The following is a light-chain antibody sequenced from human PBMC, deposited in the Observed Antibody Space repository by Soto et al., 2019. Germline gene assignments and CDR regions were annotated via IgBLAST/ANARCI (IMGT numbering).Light chain of an antibody. V-gene: IGKV3-20*01. CDR3: QQYGSSPRT. CDR2: GAS. CDR1: QSVDRY. Sequence: RASQSVDRYLAWYQQKPGQAPRLLIYGASTRATGIPDRFSGGGSGTDFTLTISRLEPEDFAVYYCQQYGSSPRTFGQGTKVDIK. J-gene: IGKJ1*01.